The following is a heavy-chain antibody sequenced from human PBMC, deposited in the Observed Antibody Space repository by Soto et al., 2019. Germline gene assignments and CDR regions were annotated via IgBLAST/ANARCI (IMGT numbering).Heavy chain of an antibody. D-gene: IGHD6-13*01. V-gene: IGHV3-23*01. J-gene: IGHJ5*02. CDR2: ISGSGSGT. CDR1: GFTFSSYA. Sequence: PGGSLRLSCAASGFTFSSYAMSWVRQAPGKGLEWVSAISGSGSGTYYADSVKGRFTISRDDSKNTLYLQMNSLRAEDTAVYYCAKGDSSNWYRPNWFDPWGQGTLVTVSS. CDR3: AKGDSSNWYRPNWFDP.